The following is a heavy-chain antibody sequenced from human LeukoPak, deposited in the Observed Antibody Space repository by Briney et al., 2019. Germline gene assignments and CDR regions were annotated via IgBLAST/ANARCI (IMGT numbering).Heavy chain of an antibody. V-gene: IGHV4-59*01. D-gene: IGHD3-22*01. CDR3: ARGSPITMIVVDYVGAFDI. J-gene: IGHJ3*02. CDR1: GGSISSYY. CDR2: IYYSGST. Sequence: SETLSLTCTVSGGSISSYYWSWIRQPPGKGLEWIGYIYYSGSTNYNPSLKSRVTISVDTSKNQFSLKLSSVTAADTAVYYCARGSPITMIVVDYVGAFDIWGQGTMVTVSS.